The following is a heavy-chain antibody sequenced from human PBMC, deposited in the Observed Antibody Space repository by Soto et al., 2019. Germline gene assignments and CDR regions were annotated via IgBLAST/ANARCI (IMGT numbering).Heavy chain of an antibody. CDR1: GYSFTSYW. V-gene: IGHV5-10-1*01. Sequence: GESLKISCKGSGYSFTSYWISWVRQMPGKGLEWMGRIDPSDSYTNYSPSFQGHVTISADKSISTAYLQWSSLKASDTAVYQGGMRTASNGWRPYFGYSGQGAMVTL. CDR2: IDPSDSYT. D-gene: IGHD6-19*01. CDR3: GMRTASNGWRPYFGY. J-gene: IGHJ4*02.